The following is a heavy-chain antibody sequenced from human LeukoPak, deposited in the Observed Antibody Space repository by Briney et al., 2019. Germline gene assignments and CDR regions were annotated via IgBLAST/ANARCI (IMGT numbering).Heavy chain of an antibody. CDR1: GFIFSSYA. D-gene: IGHD1-26*01. Sequence: GVSLTLSCAASGFIFSSYAMSWARLAPGKGLEWFSTWNVSSSNTYYTDCVRGRFTITRDTSKNTLYLQMSRLRAEDTAVYYCVKRTVVGGTTGKYFDHWGQGTLVTVSA. J-gene: IGHJ4*02. V-gene: IGHV3-23*01. CDR2: WNVSSSNT. CDR3: VKRTVVGGTTGKYFDH.